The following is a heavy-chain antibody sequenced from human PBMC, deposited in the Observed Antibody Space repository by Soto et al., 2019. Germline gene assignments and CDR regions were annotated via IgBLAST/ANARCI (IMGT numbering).Heavy chain of an antibody. D-gene: IGHD5-12*01. CDR2: IYYSGST. CDR1: GGSISSGGYY. J-gene: IGHJ4*02. V-gene: IGHV4-31*03. CDR3: AREESGYGAWGY. Sequence: QVQLQESGPGLVKPSQTLPLTCTVSGGSISSGGYYWSWIRKHPGKGLERIGYIYYSGSTYYNPCLRSRVTISVDTSKNQVSLKLSSVTAADTAVYYCAREESGYGAWGYWGQGTLVTVSS.